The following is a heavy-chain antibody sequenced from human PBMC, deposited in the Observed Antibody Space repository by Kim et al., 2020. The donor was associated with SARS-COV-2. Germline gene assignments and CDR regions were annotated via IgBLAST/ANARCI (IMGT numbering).Heavy chain of an antibody. CDR2: IYTSGST. V-gene: IGHV4-4*07. CDR3: ARSRPLYDFWSGYYNPERNSWFDP. J-gene: IGHJ5*02. Sequence: SETLSLTCTVSGGSISSYYWSWIRQPAEKGLEWIGRIYTSGSTNYNPSLKSRVTMSGDTSKKQFSLKLSSVTAADTAVYYCARSRPLYDFWSGYYNPERNSWFDPWGQGTLVTVSS. CDR1: GGSISSYY. D-gene: IGHD3-3*01.